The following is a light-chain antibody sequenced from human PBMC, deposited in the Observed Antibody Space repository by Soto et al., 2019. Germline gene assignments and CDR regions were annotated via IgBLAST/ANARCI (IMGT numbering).Light chain of an antibody. J-gene: IGKJ4*01. Sequence: DTVMTQSPDSLAVSLGERATINCKSSQSVFHSANNMNYLAWYQQKPGQSPKLLISWASIRDSGVPDRFSGSGSGTDFTLTISRLEPEDFAVYYCQQYGSSPLTFGGGTKVEIK. CDR3: QQYGSSPLT. CDR2: WAS. CDR1: QSVFHSANNMNY. V-gene: IGKV4-1*01.